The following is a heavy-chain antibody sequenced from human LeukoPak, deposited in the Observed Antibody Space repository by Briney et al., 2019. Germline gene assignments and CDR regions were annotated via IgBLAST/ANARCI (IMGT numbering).Heavy chain of an antibody. V-gene: IGHV3-64*01. D-gene: IGHD3-22*01. J-gene: IGHJ4*02. CDR2: ISSNGVST. Sequence: GWSLTLSCPASGFTFSSYAMHWVRQAPGKGLEYVAAISSNGVSTYYANPVKDRFTISRDNSKNTLYLQMGSLRAEDMAVYYCARRGSGYSQNYFDYWGQGTLVTVSS. CDR1: GFTFSSYA. CDR3: ARRGSGYSQNYFDY.